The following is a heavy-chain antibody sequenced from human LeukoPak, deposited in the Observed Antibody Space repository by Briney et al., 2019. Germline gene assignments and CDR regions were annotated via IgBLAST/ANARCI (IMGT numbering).Heavy chain of an antibody. CDR2: INPNSGGT. D-gene: IGHD6-13*01. CDR3: AGGIAAAVHFDY. Sequence: ASVKVSCKASGYTFTGYYMHWVRQAPGQGLEWMGRINPNSGGTNYAQKFQGRVTMTRDTSISTAYMELSRLRSDGTAVYYCAGGIAAAVHFDYWGQGTLVTVSS. J-gene: IGHJ4*02. CDR1: GYTFTGYY. V-gene: IGHV1-2*06.